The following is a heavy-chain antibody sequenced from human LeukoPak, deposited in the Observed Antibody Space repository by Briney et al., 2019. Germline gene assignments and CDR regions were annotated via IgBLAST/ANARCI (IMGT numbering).Heavy chain of an antibody. V-gene: IGHV4-30-4*01. CDR1: GGSISSGDYY. Sequence: PSQTLSLTCTVSGGSISSGDYYWSWIRQPPGKGLEYIGYIYYSGSTYYNPSLKSRITISVDTSKNQFSLKLSSVTAADTAVYYCARGSCSSSIDYWGQGTLVTVSS. J-gene: IGHJ4*02. D-gene: IGHD6-6*01. CDR3: ARGSCSSSIDY. CDR2: IYYSGST.